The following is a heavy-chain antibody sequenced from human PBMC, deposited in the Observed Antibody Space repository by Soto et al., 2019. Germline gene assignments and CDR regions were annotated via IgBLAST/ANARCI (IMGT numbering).Heavy chain of an antibody. D-gene: IGHD6-19*01. CDR1: GFTFSSYG. Sequence: GGSLRLSSAASGFTFSSYGMHWVRQAPGKGLAWVAVIWYDGSKKYYADSVKGRFTISRDNSKNTLYLQMNSLRAEDTAVYYCARDGDLIAVAGYFDYWGQGT. V-gene: IGHV3-33*01. CDR2: IWYDGSKK. J-gene: IGHJ4*02. CDR3: ARDGDLIAVAGYFDY.